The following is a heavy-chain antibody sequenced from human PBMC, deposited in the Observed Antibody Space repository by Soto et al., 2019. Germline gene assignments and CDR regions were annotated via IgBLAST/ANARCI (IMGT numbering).Heavy chain of an antibody. V-gene: IGHV4-30-4*01. J-gene: IGHJ4*02. CDR3: ASGVVAATGSFDY. CDR1: GGSISSGDYY. CDR2: IYYSGST. Sequence: SETLSLTCTVSGGSISSGDYYWSWIRQPPGKGLEWIGYIYYSGSTYYNPSLKSRVTISVDTSKNQFSLKLSSVTAADTAVYYCASGVVAATGSFDYWGQGTLVTVSS. D-gene: IGHD2-15*01.